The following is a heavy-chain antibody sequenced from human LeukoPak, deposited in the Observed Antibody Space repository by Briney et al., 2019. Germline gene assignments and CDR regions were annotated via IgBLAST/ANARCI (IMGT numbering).Heavy chain of an antibody. D-gene: IGHD3-3*01. J-gene: IGHJ4*02. CDR3: VRDRNDFWSGFLY. CDR1: GYTFTDYY. CDR2: INPDSGGT. Sequence: RRASVTVSCKASGYTFTDYYFHWVRQAPGQGLEWMGWINPDSGGTGYADTFKGRVTLTRDRTISTVYMEMSRLRSDDTAIYYCVRDRNDFWSGFLYWGQGTLVTVSS. V-gene: IGHV1-2*02.